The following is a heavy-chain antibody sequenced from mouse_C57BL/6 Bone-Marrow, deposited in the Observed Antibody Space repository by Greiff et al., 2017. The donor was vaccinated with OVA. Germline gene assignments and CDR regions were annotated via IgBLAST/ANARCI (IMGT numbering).Heavy chain of an antibody. CDR3: ARGGGYPHAMDY. Sequence: VKLQESGAELARPGASVKLSCKASGYTFTSYGISWVKQRTGQGLEWIGEIYPRSGNTYYNEKFKGKATLTADKSSSTAYMELRSLTSEDSAVYFCARGGGYPHAMDYWGQGTSVTVSS. V-gene: IGHV1-81*01. CDR2: IYPRSGNT. J-gene: IGHJ4*01. D-gene: IGHD2-2*01. CDR1: GYTFTSYG.